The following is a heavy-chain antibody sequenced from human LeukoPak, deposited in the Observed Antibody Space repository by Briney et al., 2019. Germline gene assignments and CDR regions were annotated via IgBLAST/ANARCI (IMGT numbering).Heavy chain of an antibody. CDR2: INHSGST. D-gene: IGHD6-13*01. CDR3: ARGSLALYYYYYGMDV. Sequence: SETLSLTCAVYGGSFSGYYWSWIRQPPGKGLEWIGKINHSGSTNYNPSLKSRVTISVDTSKNQFSLKLSSVTAADTAVYYCARGSLALYYYYYGMDVWGQGTTVTVPS. CDR1: GGSFSGYY. J-gene: IGHJ6*02. V-gene: IGHV4-34*01.